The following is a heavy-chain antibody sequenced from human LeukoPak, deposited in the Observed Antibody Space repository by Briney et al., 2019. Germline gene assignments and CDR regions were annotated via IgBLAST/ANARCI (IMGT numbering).Heavy chain of an antibody. CDR3: ASGYRPKDYGEHYYYGMDV. V-gene: IGHV1-69*04. CDR1: GGTFSSYA. Sequence: GASVKVSCKASGGTFSSYAISWVRQAPGQGLEWMGRVIPILGIANYAQKFQGRVTITADKSTSTAYMELSSLRSEDTAVYYCASGYRPKDYGEHYYYGMDVWGQGTTVTVSS. CDR2: VIPILGIA. D-gene: IGHD4-17*01. J-gene: IGHJ6*02.